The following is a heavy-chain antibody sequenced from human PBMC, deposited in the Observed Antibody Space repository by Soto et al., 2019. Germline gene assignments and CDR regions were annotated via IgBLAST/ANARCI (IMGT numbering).Heavy chain of an antibody. CDR3: AREEYYYGSGAFFDY. J-gene: IGHJ4*02. CDR1: GGTVSSYT. CDR2: IIPILGIA. Sequence: EASVKVSCKASGGTVSSYTISWVRQAPGQGLEWMGRIIPILGIANYAQKFQGRVTITADKSTSTAYMELSSLRSEDTAVYYCAREEYYYGSGAFFDYWGQGTLVTVSS. V-gene: IGHV1-69*04. D-gene: IGHD3-10*01.